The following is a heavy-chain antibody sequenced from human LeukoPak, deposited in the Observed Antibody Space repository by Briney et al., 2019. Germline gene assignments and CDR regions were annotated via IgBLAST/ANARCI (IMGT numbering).Heavy chain of an antibody. V-gene: IGHV4-39*07. D-gene: IGHD5-18*01. J-gene: IGHJ4*02. CDR1: GGSVSSSSYY. CDR3: ARELDSYGYYFDY. CDR2: IYYSGST. Sequence: SETLSLTCTVSGGSVSSSSYYWGWIRQPPGKGLEWIGSIYYSGSTYYNPSLKSRVTISVDTSKNQFSLKLSSVTAADTAVYYCARELDSYGYYFDYWGQGTLVTVSS.